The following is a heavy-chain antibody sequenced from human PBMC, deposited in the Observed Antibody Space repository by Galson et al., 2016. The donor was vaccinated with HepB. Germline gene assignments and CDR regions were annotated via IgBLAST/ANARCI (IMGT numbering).Heavy chain of an antibody. D-gene: IGHD4-17*01. CDR2: INPNSGVT. J-gene: IGHJ4*02. V-gene: IGHV1-2*02. CDR1: GYTFSGFY. Sequence: SVKVSCKASGYTFSGFYIHWVRQAPGQGLEWMGWINPNSGVTTYAQTFQGRVTMTRDTSISTVYLELSSLESDDTAMYYCAREAKPYGDIDSWGQGTLVTVSS. CDR3: AREAKPYGDIDS.